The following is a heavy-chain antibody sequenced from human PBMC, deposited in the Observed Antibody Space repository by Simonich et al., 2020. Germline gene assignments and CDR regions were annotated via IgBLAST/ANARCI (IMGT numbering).Heavy chain of an antibody. V-gene: IGHV3-21*01. Sequence: GGGLVKPGGSLRLSCAASGFTFSSYSMNWVRQAPGKGLEWVSSISSSSSYIYYADSVKGRFTISRDNAKNSLYLQRNRLRAEDTAVYYCARDTSYYGSGSYYFDYWGQGTLVTVSS. J-gene: IGHJ4*02. CDR2: ISSSSSYI. D-gene: IGHD3-10*01. CDR1: GFTFSSYS. CDR3: ARDTSYYGSGSYYFDY.